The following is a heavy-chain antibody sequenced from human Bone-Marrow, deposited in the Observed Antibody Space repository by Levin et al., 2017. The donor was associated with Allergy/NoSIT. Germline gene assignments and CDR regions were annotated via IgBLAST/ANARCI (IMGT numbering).Heavy chain of an antibody. CDR3: ARSHRGYYDSSGFSY. CDR2: IIPILDKE. D-gene: IGHD3-22*01. V-gene: IGHV1-69*02. CDR1: GDTFSSYT. Sequence: KISCKTSGDTFSSYTISWVRQAPGQGLEWMGRIIPILDKENYAQRFQDRVTITADKSTSTAYMELRSLRSEITAVYYCARSHRGYYDSSGFSYWGQGTLVTVSS. J-gene: IGHJ4*02.